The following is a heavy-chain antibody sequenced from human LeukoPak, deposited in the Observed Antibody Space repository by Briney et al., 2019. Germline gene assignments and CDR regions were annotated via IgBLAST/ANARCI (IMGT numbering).Heavy chain of an antibody. CDR3: ARSDTWGYYDSSGYYYGYYY. D-gene: IGHD3-22*01. CDR2: IIPIFGTA. V-gene: IGHV1-69*13. J-gene: IGHJ4*02. CDR1: GYTFTSYD. Sequence: SVKVSCKASGYTFTSYDINWVRQAPGQGLEWMGGIIPIFGTANYAQKFQGRVTITADESTSTAYMELSSLRSEDTAVYYCARSDTWGYYDSSGYYYGYYYWGQGTLVTVSS.